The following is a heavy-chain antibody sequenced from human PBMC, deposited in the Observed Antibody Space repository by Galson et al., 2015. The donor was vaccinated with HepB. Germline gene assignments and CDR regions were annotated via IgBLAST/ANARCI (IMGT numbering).Heavy chain of an antibody. J-gene: IGHJ5*02. CDR2: IDSSGSTI. D-gene: IGHD5-18*01. CDR3: VRTYRSGIKLWNWFDP. V-gene: IGHV3-48*02. CDR1: GFRFSSYS. Sequence: FLRLSCAASGFRFSSYSMNWVRQAPGKGLEWLSHIDSSGSTIYYADSVKSRFTISRDNAENSLYLQMNSLRDEDTAVYYCVRTYRSGIKLWNWFDPWGQGTLVTVSS.